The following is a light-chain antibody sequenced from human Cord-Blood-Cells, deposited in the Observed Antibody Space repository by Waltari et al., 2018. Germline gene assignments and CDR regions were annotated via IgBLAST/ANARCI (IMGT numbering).Light chain of an antibody. CDR1: QSVLYSANHKNY. CDR2: WAS. V-gene: IGKV4-1*01. J-gene: IGKJ1*01. Sequence: DIVVTQSPDSLPVSLGEKAPTNCKSSQSVLYSANHKNYLAWYQQKPGQPPKLLIYWASTRESGVPDRFSGSGSGTDFTLTISSLQAEDVAVYYCQQYYSTPWTFGQGTKVEIK. CDR3: QQYYSTPWT.